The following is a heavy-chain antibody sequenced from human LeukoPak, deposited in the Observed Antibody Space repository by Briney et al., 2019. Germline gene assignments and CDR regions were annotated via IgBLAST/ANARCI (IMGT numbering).Heavy chain of an antibody. D-gene: IGHD3-22*01. J-gene: IGHJ4*02. Sequence: ASVKVSCKASGYTFTGYYMHWVRQAPGQGLEWMGWSNPNSGGTNYAQKFQGRVTMTRDTSISTAYMELSRLRSDDTAVYYCARDLYYYDSSGYYSTLDYWGQGTLVTVSS. CDR2: SNPNSGGT. V-gene: IGHV1-2*02. CDR1: GYTFTGYY. CDR3: ARDLYYYDSSGYYSTLDY.